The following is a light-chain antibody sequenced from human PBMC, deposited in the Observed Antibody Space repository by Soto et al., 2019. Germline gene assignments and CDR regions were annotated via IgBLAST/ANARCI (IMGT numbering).Light chain of an antibody. CDR1: SSDVGSYNR. CDR2: DVS. Sequence: QSVLAQPPSVSGSPGHSVAISCTGTSSDVGSYNRVSWYQQPPGSAPKLMIYDVSNRPSGVPDRFSGSKSGNAASLTISGLQAEDEADYYCSSYTSSNTYVFGTGTKV. CDR3: SSYTSSNTYV. J-gene: IGLJ1*01. V-gene: IGLV2-18*02.